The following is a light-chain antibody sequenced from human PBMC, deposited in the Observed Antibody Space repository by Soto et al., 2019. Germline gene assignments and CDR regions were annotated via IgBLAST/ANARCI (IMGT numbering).Light chain of an antibody. J-gene: IGLJ1*01. V-gene: IGLV2-14*03. CDR1: SSVVGGYNY. CDR3: SSYKSSSTLFV. CDR2: DVS. Sequence: QSALTQPASVSGSPGQSITISCTGTSSVVGGYNYVSWYQQHPGKAPKLMIYDVSARPSGVSNRFSGSKSGNTASLTISGLQAEDEADYYCSSYKSSSTLFVFGTGTKVTVL.